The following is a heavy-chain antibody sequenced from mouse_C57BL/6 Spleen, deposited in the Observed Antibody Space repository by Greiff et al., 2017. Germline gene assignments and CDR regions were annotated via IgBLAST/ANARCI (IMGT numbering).Heavy chain of an antibody. CDR1: GYSFTGYY. D-gene: IGHD1-1*01. CDR2: INPSTGGT. CDR3: ARRKGYYGSSYQYFDV. V-gene: IGHV1-42*01. Sequence: VQLQQSGPELVKPGASVKISCKASGYSFTGYYMNWVKQSPEKSLEWIGEINPSTGGTTYNQKCKAKATLTVDKSSSTAYMQLKSLTSEDSAVYYCARRKGYYGSSYQYFDVWGTGTTVTVSS. J-gene: IGHJ1*03.